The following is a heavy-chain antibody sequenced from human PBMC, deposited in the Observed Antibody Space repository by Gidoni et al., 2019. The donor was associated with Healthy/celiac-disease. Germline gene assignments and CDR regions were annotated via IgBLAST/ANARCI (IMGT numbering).Heavy chain of an antibody. D-gene: IGHD3-16*02. Sequence: QVQLQESGPGLVKPSPTLSLHCTVSGGSISSGDYYWSWIRQPPGKGLEWIGYIYYSGITYYNPSLKSRVTISVDTSMNQFSLKLSSVTAADTAVYYCAGMITFGGVIADYYGMDVWGQGTTVTVSS. CDR2: IYYSGIT. CDR1: GGSISSGDYY. J-gene: IGHJ6*02. V-gene: IGHV4-30-4*01. CDR3: AGMITFGGVIADYYGMDV.